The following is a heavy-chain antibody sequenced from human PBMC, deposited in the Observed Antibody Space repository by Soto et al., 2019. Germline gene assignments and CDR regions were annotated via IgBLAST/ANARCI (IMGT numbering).Heavy chain of an antibody. CDR2: IYYSGST. J-gene: IGHJ6*03. CDR3: ASHLKAGSPYYYYYYYMDV. V-gene: IGHV4-39*01. D-gene: IGHD3-10*01. CDR1: GGSISSRSYY. Sequence: PSETMSLTCTVSGGSISSRSYYWGWIRQPPGKGLEWIGSIYYSGSTYYNPSLKSRVTISVDTSKNQFSLKLSSATAADTAVYYCASHLKAGSPYYYYYYYMDVWGKGTTVTVSS.